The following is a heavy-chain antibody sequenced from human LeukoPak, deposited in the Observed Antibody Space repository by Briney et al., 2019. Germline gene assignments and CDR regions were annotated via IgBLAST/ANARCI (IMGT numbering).Heavy chain of an antibody. J-gene: IGHJ4*02. V-gene: IGHV1-69*13. D-gene: IGHD3-3*01. Sequence: SVKVSCKASGYTFTSYAMNWVRQAPGQGLEWMGGIIPIFGTANYAQKFQGRVTITADESTSTAYMELSSLRSEDTAVYYCARDEIWSGYYRLRQASQNWGQGTLVTVSS. CDR2: IIPIFGTA. CDR1: GYTFTSYA. CDR3: ARDEIWSGYYRLRQASQN.